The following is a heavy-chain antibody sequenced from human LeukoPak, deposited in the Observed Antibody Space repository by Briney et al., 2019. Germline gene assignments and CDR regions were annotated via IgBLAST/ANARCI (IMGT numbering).Heavy chain of an antibody. CDR1: GFTFSRYA. Sequence: PGRSLRLSCAASGFTFSRYALHWVRQAPGKGLEWVAFIRYDGSNKYYADSVKGRFTISRDNSKNTLYLQMNSLRAEDTAVYYCAKVPFWSGFQADYWGQGTLVTVSS. CDR3: AKVPFWSGFQADY. CDR2: IRYDGSNK. D-gene: IGHD3-3*01. V-gene: IGHV3-30*02. J-gene: IGHJ4*02.